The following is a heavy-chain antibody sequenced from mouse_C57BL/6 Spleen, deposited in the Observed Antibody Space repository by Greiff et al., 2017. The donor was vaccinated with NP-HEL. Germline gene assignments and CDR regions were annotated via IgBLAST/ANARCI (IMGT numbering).Heavy chain of an antibody. J-gene: IGHJ2*01. CDR1: GFTFTDYY. V-gene: IGHV1-76*01. CDR2: IYPGSGNT. D-gene: IGHD1-2*01. Sequence: QVQLKESGAELVRPGASVKLSCKASGFTFTDYYINWVKQRPGQGLEWIARIYPGSGNTYYNEKFKGKATLTAEKSSSTAYMQLSRLASDDATVYCGARLGHYDYFDYWGQGTTLTVSS. CDR3: ARLGHYDYFDY.